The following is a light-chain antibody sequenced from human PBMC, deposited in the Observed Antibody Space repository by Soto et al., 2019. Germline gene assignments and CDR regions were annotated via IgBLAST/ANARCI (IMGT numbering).Light chain of an antibody. J-gene: IGKJ4*01. Sequence: EIVLTQSPGTLSLSPGERATLSCRASQSVSSNYLAWYQQKPGQAPRLLIYGASSRATGIPDRFIGSGSRTDFTLNISRLEPEDFAVYYCQQYGGSPRVTFGGGTKVEIK. V-gene: IGKV3-20*01. CDR2: GAS. CDR3: QQYGGSPRVT. CDR1: QSVSSNY.